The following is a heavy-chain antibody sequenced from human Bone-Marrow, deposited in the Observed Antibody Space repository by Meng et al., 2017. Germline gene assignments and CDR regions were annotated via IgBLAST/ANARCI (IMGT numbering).Heavy chain of an antibody. D-gene: IGHD5-18*01. CDR2: ISYDGSNK. CDR1: GFTFSSYA. Sequence: GESLKISCAASGFTFSSYAMHWVRQAPGKGLEWVAVISYDGSNKYYADSVKGRFTISRDNSKNTLYLQMNSLRAEDTAVYYCARDQQDSYGAPFDYWGQGTLVTVSS. J-gene: IGHJ4*02. V-gene: IGHV3-30*04. CDR3: ARDQQDSYGAPFDY.